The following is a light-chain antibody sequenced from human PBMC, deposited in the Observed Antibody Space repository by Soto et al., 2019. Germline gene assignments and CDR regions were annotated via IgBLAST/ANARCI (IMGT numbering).Light chain of an antibody. Sequence: DIQMTQSPSSLSASVGDRVTITCRASQSISSYLNWYQQKPGKAPKPLISAASNLQSGVPSRFTGSGSGTDFTLTISSLQPEDFEIYYCQQSNGTPWTLGQGTKVDIK. CDR1: QSISSY. CDR3: QQSNGTPWT. V-gene: IGKV1-39*01. J-gene: IGKJ1*01. CDR2: AAS.